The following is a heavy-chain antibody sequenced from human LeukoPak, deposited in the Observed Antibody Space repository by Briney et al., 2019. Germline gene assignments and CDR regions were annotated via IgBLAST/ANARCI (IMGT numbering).Heavy chain of an antibody. CDR3: ARGQGGGDCYLMTGVGLDV. CDR1: GGSFSGYY. Sequence: PSETLSLTCAVYGGSFSGYYWSWIRQPPGKGLEWIGEINHSGSTNYNPSLKSRVTISVDTSKNQFSLKLSSVTAADTAVYYCARGQGGGDCYLMTGVGLDVWGKGTTVTVSS. J-gene: IGHJ6*04. D-gene: IGHD2-21*02. V-gene: IGHV4-34*01. CDR2: INHSGST.